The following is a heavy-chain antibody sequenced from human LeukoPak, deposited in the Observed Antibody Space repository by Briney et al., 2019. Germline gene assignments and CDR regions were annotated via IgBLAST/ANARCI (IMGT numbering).Heavy chain of an antibody. CDR2: IYYSGST. J-gene: IGHJ4*02. D-gene: IGHD3-10*01. CDR1: GDSIRSGGYF. V-gene: IGHV4-31*03. Sequence: SQTLSLTCTVSGDSIRSGGYFWSWIRQHPGKGLEWIGYIYYSGSTYYNPSLKSRVTISVDTSKNQFSLKLSSVTAADTAVYYCARHGVVRGVINPPDYWGQGTLVTVSS. CDR3: ARHGVVRGVINPPDY.